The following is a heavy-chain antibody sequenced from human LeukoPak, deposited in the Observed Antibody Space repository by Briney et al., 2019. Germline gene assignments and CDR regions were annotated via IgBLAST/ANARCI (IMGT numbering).Heavy chain of an antibody. J-gene: IGHJ4*02. V-gene: IGHV4-4*07. CDR2: IYNSGNT. CDR3: ARGSFDSSGCYVFDY. CDR1: GDSITRNY. Sequence: PSETLSLTCTVTGDSITRNYWSWIRQPAGKGLEWIGRIYNSGNTNYSPSLESRVTMSTDTSKNQFSLKLSSVTAADTAVYHCARGSFDSSGCYVFDYWGQGTLVTVSS. D-gene: IGHD3-22*01.